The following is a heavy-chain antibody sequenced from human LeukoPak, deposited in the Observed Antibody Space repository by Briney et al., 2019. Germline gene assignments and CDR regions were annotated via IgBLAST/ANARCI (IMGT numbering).Heavy chain of an antibody. Sequence: GGSLRLSCAASGFTFSDYYMSWIRQAPGKGLEWVSYISSSGSTIYYADSVKGRFTISRDNAKDSLYLQMNSLRAEDTAVYYCARDPGSGYEEHFDYWGQGTLVTVSS. CDR3: ARDPGSGYEEHFDY. J-gene: IGHJ4*02. D-gene: IGHD5-12*01. V-gene: IGHV3-11*01. CDR2: ISSSGSTI. CDR1: GFTFSDYY.